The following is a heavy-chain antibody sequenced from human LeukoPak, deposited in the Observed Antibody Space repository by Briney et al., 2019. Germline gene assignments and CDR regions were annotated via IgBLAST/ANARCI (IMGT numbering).Heavy chain of an antibody. CDR2: TYSSDSDT. Sequence: GESLKISCKGSGYSFTNYWIAWVRQMPGKGLEWMGITYSSDSDTRYSPSFQGQVTISVDKSIYTAYLQWSSLKASDTAMYYCARRYGPDIEFDLWGRGTLVTVSS. V-gene: IGHV5-51*01. CDR1: GYSFTNYW. CDR3: ARRYGPDIEFDL. J-gene: IGHJ2*01. D-gene: IGHD5-12*01.